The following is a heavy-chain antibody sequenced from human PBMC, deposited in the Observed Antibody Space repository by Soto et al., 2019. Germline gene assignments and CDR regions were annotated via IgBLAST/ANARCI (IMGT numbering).Heavy chain of an antibody. CDR2: IYYTGST. Sequence: SETLSLTCTVSGGSISTSSYYWGWIRQPPGKGLEWIGSIYYTGSTYYNPSLKSRVTISVNTSKNQFSLRLSSVTAADTAVFYCARLSTLGYCGGGSCYHWGQGTLVTVSS. J-gene: IGHJ4*02. V-gene: IGHV4-39*01. D-gene: IGHD2-15*01. CDR1: GGSISTSSYY. CDR3: ARLSTLGYCGGGSCYH.